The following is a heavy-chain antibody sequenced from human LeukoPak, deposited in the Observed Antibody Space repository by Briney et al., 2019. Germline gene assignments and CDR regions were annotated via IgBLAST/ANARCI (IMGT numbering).Heavy chain of an antibody. J-gene: IGHJ5*02. CDR1: GFTFSRFW. D-gene: IGHD1-26*01. CDR2: INEDGSEA. V-gene: IGHV3-7*01. CDR3: ARREWLRHERTGYYAFDA. Sequence: GGSLRLSCAASGFTFSRFWMSWVRQAPDKGREWVANINEDGSEAYYVDSVKGRFTISRDNPKNSVSLQMNSLRAEDTALYYCARREWLRHERTGYYAFDAWGQGTLVTVSS.